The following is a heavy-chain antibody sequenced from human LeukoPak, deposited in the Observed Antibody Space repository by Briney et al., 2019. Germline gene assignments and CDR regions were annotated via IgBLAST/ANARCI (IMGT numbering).Heavy chain of an antibody. V-gene: IGHV4-59*01. Sequence: SETLSLTCTVSGGSIGTYYWSWIRQPPGKGLEWIGYVYSRGSTNYNPSLKSRVTISVDTSKNQFSLKLRSVTAADTAVYYCAREEDRSGDWGQGTLVTVTS. CDR2: VYSRGST. CDR3: AREEDRSGD. J-gene: IGHJ4*02. D-gene: IGHD3-22*01. CDR1: GGSIGTYY.